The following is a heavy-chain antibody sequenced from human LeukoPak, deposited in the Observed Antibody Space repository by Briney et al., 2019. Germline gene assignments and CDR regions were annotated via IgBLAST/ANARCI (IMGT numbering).Heavy chain of an antibody. J-gene: IGHJ4*02. Sequence: SETLSLTCTVSGGSVSSGSYYWSWIRQPPGKGLEWIGYIYYSGSTNYNPSLKSRVTISVDTSKNQFPLKLSSVTAADTAAYYCARVREDYYGSGSYPFDYWGQGTLVTVSS. CDR1: GGSVSSGSYY. V-gene: IGHV4-61*01. CDR3: ARVREDYYGSGSYPFDY. CDR2: IYYSGST. D-gene: IGHD3-10*01.